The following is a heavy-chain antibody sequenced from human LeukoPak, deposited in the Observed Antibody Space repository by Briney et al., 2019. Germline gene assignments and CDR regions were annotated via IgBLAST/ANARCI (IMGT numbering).Heavy chain of an antibody. CDR1: GDSVTSSY. V-gene: IGHV4-59*08. J-gene: IGHJ4*02. CDR3: ARLDCLVEGCYNH. Sequence: SETLSLTCSVSGDSVTSSYWNWIRQPPGKGLEWIGYVSSDGTTNYNPSLGSRLLMSVDTAKNDISLILTSVTGADTAIYYCARLDCLVEGCYNHWGRGILVSVSS. CDR2: VSSDGTT. D-gene: IGHD2-15*01.